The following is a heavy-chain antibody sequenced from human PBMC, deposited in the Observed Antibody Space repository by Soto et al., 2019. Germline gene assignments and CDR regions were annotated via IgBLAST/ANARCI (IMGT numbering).Heavy chain of an antibody. CDR3: ARPLVYNWNYLHAFDI. CDR2: IYYSGST. D-gene: IGHD1-7*01. J-gene: IGHJ3*02. Sequence: QVQLQESGPGLVKPSQTLSLTCTVSGGSISSGGYYWSWIRQHPGKGLEWIGYIYYSGSTYYNPSLKSRVTISVDTAKTQFSLKLSSVTAADTAVYYCARPLVYNWNYLHAFDIWGQGTMVTVSS. CDR1: GGSISSGGYY. V-gene: IGHV4-31*03.